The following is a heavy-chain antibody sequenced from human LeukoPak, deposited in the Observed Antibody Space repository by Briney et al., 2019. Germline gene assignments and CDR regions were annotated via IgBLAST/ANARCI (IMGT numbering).Heavy chain of an antibody. CDR1: GFIFSSSW. J-gene: IGHJ4*02. D-gene: IGHD2-2*01. Sequence: GGSLRLSCVASGFIFSSSWMTWVRQAPGKGLEWVANIKQDGNERSYVDSVKGRFTISRDNAKNSLYLQMNSLRVEDTAVYYCARDRGSSSWGQGILVTVSS. CDR3: ARDRGSSS. V-gene: IGHV3-7*01. CDR2: IKQDGNER.